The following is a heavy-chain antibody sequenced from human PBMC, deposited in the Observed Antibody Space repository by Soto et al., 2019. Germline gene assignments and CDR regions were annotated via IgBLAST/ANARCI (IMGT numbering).Heavy chain of an antibody. J-gene: IGHJ5*02. Sequence: WGSLRLSCAASGFSFNDYYMIFIRHAPLKGLEWLSCISTSGNTIYYADSVRGRFTISRDNAKNSLYLQMNGLRAEDTAVYYCAREGAYSSSWNWFDPWGQGTLVTVSS. CDR1: GFSFNDYY. V-gene: IGHV3-11*01. CDR2: ISTSGNTI. D-gene: IGHD6-13*01. CDR3: AREGAYSSSWNWFDP.